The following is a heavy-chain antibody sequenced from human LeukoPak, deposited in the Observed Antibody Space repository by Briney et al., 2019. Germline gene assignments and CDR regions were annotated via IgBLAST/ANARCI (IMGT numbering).Heavy chain of an antibody. Sequence: GGSLRLSCAASGFTFADAWMSWVRQAPGRGLEWVANIKEDGSEKYYVDSVKGRFTISRDNAKNSLYLQMNSLRVEDTAVYYCARTTYCDYWGQGTLVTVSS. D-gene: IGHD1-7*01. J-gene: IGHJ4*02. CDR3: ARTTYCDY. CDR2: IKEDGSEK. V-gene: IGHV3-7*05. CDR1: GFTFADAW.